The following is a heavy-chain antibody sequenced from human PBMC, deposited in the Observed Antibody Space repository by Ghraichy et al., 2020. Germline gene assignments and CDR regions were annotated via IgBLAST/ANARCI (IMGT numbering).Heavy chain of an antibody. D-gene: IGHD3-10*01. CDR1: GFTFSNHG. V-gene: IGHV3-30*18. J-gene: IGHJ4*02. Sequence: GGSLRLSCAASGFTFSNHGMHWVRRAPGKGLEWVAVVSSHGGTADYKDSVKGRFTVSRDNSKNTLYLQMNSLRAEDTAVYYCAKEGDSGTKYLFDYWGQGTLITISS. CDR2: VSSHGGTA. CDR3: AKEGDSGTKYLFDY.